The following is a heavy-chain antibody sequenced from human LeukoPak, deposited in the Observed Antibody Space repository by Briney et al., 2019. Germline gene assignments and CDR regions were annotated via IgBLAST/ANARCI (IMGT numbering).Heavy chain of an antibody. J-gene: IGHJ5*02. Sequence: SETLSLTCAVSGGSISSSSNFWGWIRQPPGKGLEWIGRIYTSGSTNYNPSLKSRVTMSVDTSKNQFSLKLSSVTAADTAVYYCARDGYDYVWGSYRTYNWFDPWGQGTLVTVSS. V-gene: IGHV4-39*07. CDR1: GGSISSSSNF. CDR2: IYTSGST. D-gene: IGHD3-16*02. CDR3: ARDGYDYVWGSYRTYNWFDP.